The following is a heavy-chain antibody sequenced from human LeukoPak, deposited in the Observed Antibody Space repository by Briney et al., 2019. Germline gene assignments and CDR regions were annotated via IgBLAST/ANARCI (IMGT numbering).Heavy chain of an antibody. CDR3: ARVLGGSYHLRMDV. V-gene: IGHV3-7*01. CDR1: GFIFSSYW. D-gene: IGHD3-16*02. J-gene: IGHJ6*02. CDR2: IKQGGSEK. Sequence: GGSLRLSCAASGFIFSSYWMTWVRQAPGKGLEWVANIKQGGSEKYYVDSVKGRFTISRDNAKNSLHLQMNSLRDEDTAIYYCARVLGGSYHLRMDVWGQGTTVTVSS.